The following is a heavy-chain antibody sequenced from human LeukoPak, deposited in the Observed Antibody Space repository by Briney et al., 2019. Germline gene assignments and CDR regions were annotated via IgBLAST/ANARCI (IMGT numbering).Heavy chain of an antibody. D-gene: IGHD6-13*01. CDR1: GGSISSSSYY. J-gene: IGHJ5*02. V-gene: IGHV4-39*07. CDR2: IYYSGST. Sequence: PSETLSLTCTVSGGSISSSSYYWGWIRQPPGKGLEWIGSIYYSGSTYYNPSLKSRVTISVDTSKNQFSLKLSSVTAADTAVYYCARLVAAAAGTRVPWGQGTLVTVSS. CDR3: ARLVAAAAGTRVP.